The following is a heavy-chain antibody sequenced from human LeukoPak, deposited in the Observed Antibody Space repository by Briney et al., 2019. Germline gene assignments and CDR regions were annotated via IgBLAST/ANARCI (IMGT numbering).Heavy chain of an antibody. J-gene: IGHJ6*03. V-gene: IGHV4-61*02. CDR3: ARESRFDFWSGYYRDYYYVDV. CDR2: LSTSETT. D-gene: IGHD3-3*01. Sequence: PSQTLSLTCTVSGDSISSGRHYWTWIRQPAGKGLEWIGRLSTSETTTYNPSLKSRVTISADTSNNQFSLKLSSVTAADTAVYYCARESRFDFWSGYYRDYYYVDVWGKGTTVTVSS. CDR1: GDSISSGRHY.